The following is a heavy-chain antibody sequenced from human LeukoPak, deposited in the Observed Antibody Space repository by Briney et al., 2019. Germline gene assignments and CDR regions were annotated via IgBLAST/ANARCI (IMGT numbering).Heavy chain of an antibody. J-gene: IGHJ3*02. Sequence: SETLSLTCTVSGVSITSDKYYWSWFRQRPGKGLEWIGYMYYSATPSYNPSLKSRVSISVDTSRSHFSLKLSSVTAADTAVYYCATPFCGTISCLDVFDIWSQGTMVTVSS. CDR1: GVSITSDKYY. V-gene: IGHV4-31*03. CDR3: ATPFCGTISCLDVFDI. CDR2: MYYSATP. D-gene: IGHD2-2*01.